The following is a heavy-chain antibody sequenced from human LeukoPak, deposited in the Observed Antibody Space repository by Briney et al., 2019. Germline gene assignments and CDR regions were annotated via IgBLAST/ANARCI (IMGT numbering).Heavy chain of an antibody. D-gene: IGHD3-9*01. Sequence: ASVKVSCKASGYTFTSYDINWVRQATGQGLEWMGWMNPNSGNTGYAQKFQGRVTMTRNTSISTAYMELSSLRSEDTAVYYCARGTLRYFDLQGNYYYGMDVWGQGTTVTVSS. CDR2: MNPNSGNT. V-gene: IGHV1-8*01. CDR1: GYTFTSYD. CDR3: ARGTLRYFDLQGNYYYGMDV. J-gene: IGHJ6*02.